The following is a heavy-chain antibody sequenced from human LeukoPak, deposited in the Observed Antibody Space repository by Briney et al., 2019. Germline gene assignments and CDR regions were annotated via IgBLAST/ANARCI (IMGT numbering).Heavy chain of an antibody. CDR3: ARDAGYSSCFYYYYYMDV. D-gene: IGHD6-13*01. V-gene: IGHV4-61*02. CDR2: IYTSGRT. CDR1: GGPISSGSYY. J-gene: IGHJ6*03. Sequence: SETLSLTCTVSGGPISSGSYYWSWIRQPAGKGREWFGRIYTSGRTNYNPSLKTRLTISVVTCKIQFSLKLSSVTAADTAVYYCARDAGYSSCFYYYYYMDVWGKGTTVTISS.